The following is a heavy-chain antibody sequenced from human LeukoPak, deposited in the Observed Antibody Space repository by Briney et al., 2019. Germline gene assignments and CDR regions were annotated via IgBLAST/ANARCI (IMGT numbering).Heavy chain of an antibody. Sequence: ASVKVSCKASGGTFNNYTISWVRQAPGQGLEWMGGIIPIFGTASYAQKFQGRVTMTRDMSTSTVYMELSSLRSEDTAVYYCARDKHNYQLYYWGQGTLVTVSS. J-gene: IGHJ4*02. D-gene: IGHD4-11*01. CDR1: GGTFNNYT. CDR2: IIPIFGTA. V-gene: IGHV1-69*05. CDR3: ARDKHNYQLYY.